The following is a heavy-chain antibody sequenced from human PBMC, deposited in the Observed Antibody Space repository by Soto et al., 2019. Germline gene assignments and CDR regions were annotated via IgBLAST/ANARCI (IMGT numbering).Heavy chain of an antibody. D-gene: IGHD3-22*01. CDR3: ARVYYYDSSGYSGAAFDI. Sequence: QVQLVQSGAEEKKPGASVKVSCKASGYTFTSYAMHWVRQAPGQRLEWMGWINAGNGNTKYSQKFQGRVTITRDTSASTAYMGLSSLRSEDTAVYYCARVYYYDSSGYSGAAFDIWGQGTMVTVSS. V-gene: IGHV1-3*05. CDR2: INAGNGNT. J-gene: IGHJ3*02. CDR1: GYTFTSYA.